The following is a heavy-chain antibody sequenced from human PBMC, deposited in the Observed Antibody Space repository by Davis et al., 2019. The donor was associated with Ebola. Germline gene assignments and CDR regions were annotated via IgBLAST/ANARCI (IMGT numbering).Heavy chain of an antibody. D-gene: IGHD5-12*01. V-gene: IGHV4-34*01. J-gene: IGHJ4*02. CDR2: INHSGST. Sequence: PSETLSLTCAVYGGSFSGYYWSWIRQPPGKGLEWIGEINHSGSTNYNPSLKSRVTISVDTSKNQFSLKLSSVTAADTAVYYCARARAVATPGDDFDYWGQGTLVTVSS. CDR1: GGSFSGYY. CDR3: ARARAVATPGDDFDY.